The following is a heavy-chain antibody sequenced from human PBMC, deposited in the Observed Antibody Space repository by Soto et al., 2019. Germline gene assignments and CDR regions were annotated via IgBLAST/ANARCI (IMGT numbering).Heavy chain of an antibody. J-gene: IGHJ6*03. CDR2: ISSSSSYI. Sequence: PGGSLRLSCAASGFTFSSYSMNWARQAPGKGLEWVSSISSSSSYIYHADSVKGRFTISRDNAKNSLYLQMNSLRAEDTAVYYCARDRANYDFGRRYYYMDVWGKGTTVTVSS. CDR3: ARDRANYDFGRRYYYMDV. CDR1: GFTFSSYS. V-gene: IGHV3-21*01. D-gene: IGHD3-3*01.